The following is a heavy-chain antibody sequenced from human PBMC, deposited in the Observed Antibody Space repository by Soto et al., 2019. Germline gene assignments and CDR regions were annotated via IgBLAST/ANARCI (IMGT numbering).Heavy chain of an antibody. CDR1: GGSFTSNNW. V-gene: IGHV4-4*02. CDR3: ASRDPGTSVDY. D-gene: IGHD1-7*01. CDR2: IYRTWST. J-gene: IGHJ4*02. Sequence: QVQLQESGPGLVKPSGTLSLTCAVSGGSFTSNNWWTWVRQPPGQGLEWIGEIYRTWSTNYNPSLKSRVTISLDKSENQCPLKVTSLTAADTAVYYCASRDPGTSVDYWGQGTLVTVSS.